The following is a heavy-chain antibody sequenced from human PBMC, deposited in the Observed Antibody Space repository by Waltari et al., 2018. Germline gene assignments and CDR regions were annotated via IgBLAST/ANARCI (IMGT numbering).Heavy chain of an antibody. CDR1: GYSFTSYY. J-gene: IGHJ1*01. D-gene: IGHD4-17*01. CDR3: ARDEDFGNYVERGYLRS. Sequence: QVHLVQSGAEVKKPGASVEVSCKTPGYSFTSYYIPWVRQAPGQGLEWMGMIYPGGGSTRYAQKFRGRVTMSRDTTTTTVYLELSSLRSDDTAVYYCARDEDFGNYVERGYLRSWGQGTLVAVSS. CDR2: IYPGGGST. V-gene: IGHV1-46*01.